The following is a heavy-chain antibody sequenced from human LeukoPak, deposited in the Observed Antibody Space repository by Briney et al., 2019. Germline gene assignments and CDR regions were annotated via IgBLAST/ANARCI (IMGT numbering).Heavy chain of an antibody. D-gene: IGHD1-26*01. CDR1: GITLSNAW. CDR2: IKQDGSEK. V-gene: IGHV3-7*04. CDR3: ARGRSVDY. Sequence: GGSLRLSCAASGITLSNAWMSCVRQAPGKGLEWVANIKQDGSEKYYVDSVKGRFTISRDNAKKSLYLQMNSLRAEDTAVYYCARGRSVDYWGQGTLVTVSS. J-gene: IGHJ4*02.